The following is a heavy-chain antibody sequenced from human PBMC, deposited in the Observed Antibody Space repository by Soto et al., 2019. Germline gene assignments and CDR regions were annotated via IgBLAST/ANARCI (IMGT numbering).Heavy chain of an antibody. D-gene: IGHD1-26*01. CDR2: IIPIFGTA. J-gene: IGHJ4*02. CDR1: GGTFSSYA. Sequence: SVKVSCKASGGTFSSYAISWVRQAPGQGLEWMGGIIPIFGTANYAQKFQGRVTITADESTSTAYMELSSLRSEDTAVYYCASINGKKRPYFDYWGQGTLVTVSS. CDR3: ASINGKKRPYFDY. V-gene: IGHV1-69*13.